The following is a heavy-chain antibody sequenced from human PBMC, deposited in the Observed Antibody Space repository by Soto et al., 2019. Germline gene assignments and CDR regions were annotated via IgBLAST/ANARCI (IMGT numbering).Heavy chain of an antibody. CDR1: EITFTDYW. D-gene: IGHD1-1*01. CDR2: IKFDASTT. V-gene: IGHV3-74*01. Sequence: EVPLVESGGGLVQPGGSLRLSCAASEITFTDYWTHWVRQAPGKGLVWVSRIKFDASTTNYADSVKGRFTISRDTAKNTLYLQMTSLRVEDTAVYYWARGVPGLYGFDMWGQGTMVTVSS. CDR3: ARGVPGLYGFDM. J-gene: IGHJ3*02.